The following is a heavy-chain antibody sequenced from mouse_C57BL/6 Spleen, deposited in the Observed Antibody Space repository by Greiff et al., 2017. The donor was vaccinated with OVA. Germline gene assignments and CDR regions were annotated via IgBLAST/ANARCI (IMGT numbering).Heavy chain of an antibody. CDR3: AREDYGNYVWYFDV. J-gene: IGHJ1*03. D-gene: IGHD2-1*01. Sequence: EVKLMESGPGLVKPSQSLSLTCSVTGYSITSGYYWNWIRQFPGNKLEWMGYISYDGSNNYNPSLKNRISITRDTSKNQFFLKLNSVTTEDTATYYCAREDYGNYVWYFDVWGTGTTVTVSS. CDR1: GYSITSGYY. V-gene: IGHV3-6*01. CDR2: ISYDGSN.